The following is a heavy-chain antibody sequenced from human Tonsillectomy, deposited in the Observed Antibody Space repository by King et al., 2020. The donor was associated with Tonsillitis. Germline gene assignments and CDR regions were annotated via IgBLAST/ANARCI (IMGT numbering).Heavy chain of an antibody. Sequence: VQLQESGPGLVKPSETLSLTCSVSGVSIASSRYYWDWIRQPPGKGLEWIGSIYSSGSAYYTPSLKSRVTISVDTSKNQFSLRLSSVTAADTAVYYCARHVWSPTMIDYWGQGTLVTVSS. D-gene: IGHD3-16*01. CDR1: GVSIASSRYY. CDR2: IYSSGSA. CDR3: ARHVWSPTMIDY. V-gene: IGHV4-39*01. J-gene: IGHJ4*02.